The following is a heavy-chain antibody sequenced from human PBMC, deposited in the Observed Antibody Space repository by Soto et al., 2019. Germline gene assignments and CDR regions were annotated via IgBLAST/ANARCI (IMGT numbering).Heavy chain of an antibody. CDR1: GGSISSSSYY. CDR2: IYYSGST. Sequence: SETLSLTCTVSGGSISSSSYYWGWIRQPPGKGLEWIGSIYYSGSTYYNPSLKSRVTIFVDTSKNQFSLKLSSVTAADTAVYYCARNGDYYYYGMDVWGQGTTVTVSS. CDR3: ARNGDYYYYGMDV. V-gene: IGHV4-39*01. J-gene: IGHJ6*02.